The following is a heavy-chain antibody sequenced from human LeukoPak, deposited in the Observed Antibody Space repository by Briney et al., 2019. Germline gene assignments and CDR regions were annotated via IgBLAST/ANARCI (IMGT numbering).Heavy chain of an antibody. D-gene: IGHD1-26*01. CDR3: ARGMYSGSYYGWGGTYYFDY. V-gene: IGHV4-30-4*02. Sequence: SETLSLTCTVSGGSISIGDYYWSWIRQPPGKGLEWIGYIYYSGSTYYNPSLKSRVTISVDTSKNQFSLKLSSVTAADTAVYYCARGMYSGSYYGWGGTYYFDYWGQGTLVTVSS. CDR1: GGSISIGDYY. CDR2: IYYSGST. J-gene: IGHJ4*02.